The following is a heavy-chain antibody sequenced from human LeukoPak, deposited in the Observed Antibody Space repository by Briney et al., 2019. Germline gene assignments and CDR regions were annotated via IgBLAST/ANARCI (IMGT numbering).Heavy chain of an antibody. CDR3: GKEGGA. Sequence: PGGSLRLSCAASGFRFSDFTMTWVRQAPGTGPEWVSAIGGRGTSTYYADSLGGRFTISRDNSKDMLYLQMNSLKVEDTATYYCGKEGGAWGQGTKVTVSS. CDR2: IGGRGTST. CDR1: GFRFSDFT. J-gene: IGHJ5*02. V-gene: IGHV3-23*01. D-gene: IGHD3-16*01.